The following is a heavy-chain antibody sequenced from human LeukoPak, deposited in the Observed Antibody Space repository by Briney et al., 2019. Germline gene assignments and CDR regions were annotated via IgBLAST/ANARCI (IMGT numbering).Heavy chain of an antibody. Sequence: GGSLRLSCAASGFXFSSYWMSWVRQAPGKGLEWVANIKQDGSEKYYVDSVKGRFTISRDNAKNSLYLQMNSLRAEDTAVYYCARGLRYFDWSHWGQGTLVTVSS. V-gene: IGHV3-7*04. D-gene: IGHD3-9*01. J-gene: IGHJ1*01. CDR3: ARGLRYFDWSH. CDR1: GFXFSSYW. CDR2: IKQDGSEK.